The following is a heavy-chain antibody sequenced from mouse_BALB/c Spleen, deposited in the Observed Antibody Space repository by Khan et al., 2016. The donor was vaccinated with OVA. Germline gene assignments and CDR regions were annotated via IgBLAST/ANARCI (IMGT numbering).Heavy chain of an antibody. D-gene: IGHD2-14*01. Sequence: QVQLQQSGAGLVRPGSSVQISCKASGYAFSNYLMNWVKQGPGQGLEWIGQLYPGDGNTNYNGKFKDKATLTADKSSSTAYIQLSSLTSEDSAVYCCARSGYDYFAYWGQGTLGTVSA. CDR1: GYAFSNYL. CDR2: LYPGDGNT. J-gene: IGHJ3*01. V-gene: IGHV1-80*01. CDR3: ARSGYDYFAY.